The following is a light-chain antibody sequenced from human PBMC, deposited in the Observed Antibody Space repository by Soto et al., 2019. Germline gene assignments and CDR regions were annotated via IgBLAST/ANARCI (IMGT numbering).Light chain of an antibody. Sequence: QSVLTPPASLSGSPGQSITISCTGNSSDVGGYNYVSWYQQHPGKAPKLMIYDVSNRPSGVSNRFSGSKSGNTASLTISGLQAEDEADYYCSSYTSSSTHNYVFGTGTKVTVL. V-gene: IGLV2-14*01. J-gene: IGLJ1*01. CDR3: SSYTSSSTHNYV. CDR1: SSDVGGYNY. CDR2: DVS.